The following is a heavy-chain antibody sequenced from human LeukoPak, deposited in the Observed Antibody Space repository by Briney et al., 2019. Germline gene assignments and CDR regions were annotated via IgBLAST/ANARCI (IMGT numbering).Heavy chain of an antibody. CDR1: GFTFSDYA. J-gene: IGHJ4*02. CDR3: SRDPTTIARGYFDY. Sequence: GRSLRLSCTASGFTFSDYAMGWFRQAPGKGLDWVGFIRTKAHGGTAEYAASVKDRFTISRDDSKSIAHLQMNSLKIEDTAVYYCSRDPTTIARGYFDYWGQGTLVTVSS. V-gene: IGHV3-49*03. CDR2: IRTKAHGGTA. D-gene: IGHD4-11*01.